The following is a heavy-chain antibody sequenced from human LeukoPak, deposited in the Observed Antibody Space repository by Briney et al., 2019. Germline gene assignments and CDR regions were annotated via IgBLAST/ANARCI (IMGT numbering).Heavy chain of an antibody. Sequence: SETLSLTCTVSGGSISSYYWSWIRQPAGKGLEWIGRIYTSGSTDYNPSLKSRVTMSVDTSKNQSSLKLSSVTAADTAVNYCARVDNRYKRAAAVNNWFDPWGQGTLVTVSS. CDR1: GGSISSYY. V-gene: IGHV4-4*07. D-gene: IGHD6-13*01. CDR2: IYTSGST. J-gene: IGHJ5*02. CDR3: ARVDNRYKRAAAVNNWFDP.